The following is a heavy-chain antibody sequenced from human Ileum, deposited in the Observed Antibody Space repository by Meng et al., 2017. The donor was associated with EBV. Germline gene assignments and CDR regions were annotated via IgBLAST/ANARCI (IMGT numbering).Heavy chain of an antibody. J-gene: IGHJ4*02. D-gene: IGHD6-19*01. CDR1: GGSISSSNW. CDR3: ARVGQWLPIDY. CDR2: IYHSGST. V-gene: IGHV4-4*02. Sequence: QGRLTAWGHGLVKPAGTMSLTRAGSGGSISSSNWGSWVRQPPGKGLEWIGEIYHSGSTNYNPSLKSRVTISVDKSKNQFSLNLSSVTAADTAVYYCARVGQWLPIDYWGQGTLVTVSS.